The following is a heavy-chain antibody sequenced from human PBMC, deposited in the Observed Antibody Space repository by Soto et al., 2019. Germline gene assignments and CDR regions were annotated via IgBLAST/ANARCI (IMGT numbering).Heavy chain of an antibody. CDR1: GYTFTSYD. CDR2: MNPNSGNT. J-gene: IGHJ5*02. CDR3: ASPIRGGNWFDP. V-gene: IGHV1-8*01. Sequence: ASVKVSCKASGYTFTSYDINWVRQATGQGLEWMGWMNPNSGNTGYAQKFQGRVTMTRNTSISTAYMELSSLRSEDTAVYYCASPIRGGNWFDPWGQGTLVTVSS. D-gene: IGHD3-10*01.